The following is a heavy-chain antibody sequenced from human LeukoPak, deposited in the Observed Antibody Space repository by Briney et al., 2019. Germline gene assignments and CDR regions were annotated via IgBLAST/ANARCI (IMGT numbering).Heavy chain of an antibody. CDR2: INPNSGGT. CDR3: ARDGVRYCSGGSCPRYFDY. CDR1: GYTFTGYY. J-gene: IGHJ4*02. Sequence: GASVKVSCKASGYTFTGYYMHWVRQAPGQGLEWMGWINPNSGGTNYAQKFQGRVTMTRDTSISTAYMELSRLRSDDTAVYYCARDGVRYCSGGSCPRYFDYWGQGTLVTVSS. V-gene: IGHV1-2*02. D-gene: IGHD2-15*01.